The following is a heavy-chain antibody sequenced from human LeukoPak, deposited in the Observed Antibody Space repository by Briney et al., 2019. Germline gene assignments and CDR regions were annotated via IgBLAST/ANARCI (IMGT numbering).Heavy chain of an antibody. D-gene: IGHD1-1*01. J-gene: IGHJ4*02. CDR2: FDPEDGEDGET. Sequence: SVTVSFKVSVYSLIELAMHWVRQAPGKGLEWVGRFDPEDGEDGETHYGQKFQGRVTMTEDASTDTAYMELSSLTSEDTAVYYCAMTDRYAGRPFDYWGQGTLVTVSS. CDR3: AMTDRYAGRPFDY. CDR1: VYSLIELA. V-gene: IGHV1-24*01.